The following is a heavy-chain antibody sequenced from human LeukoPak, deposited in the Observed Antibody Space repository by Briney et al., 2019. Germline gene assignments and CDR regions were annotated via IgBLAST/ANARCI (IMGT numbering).Heavy chain of an antibody. V-gene: IGHV1-2*06. CDR1: GYTFTGYY. D-gene: IGHD1-7*01. CDR3: ARDRRITGTTSNWFDP. CDR2: INPNSGGT. Sequence: SVKVSCKASGYTFTGYYMHWVRQAPGQGLEWMGRINPNSGGTNYAQKFQGRATMTRDTSISTAYMELSRLRSDDTAVYYCARDRRITGTTSNWFDPWGQGTLVTVSS. J-gene: IGHJ5*02.